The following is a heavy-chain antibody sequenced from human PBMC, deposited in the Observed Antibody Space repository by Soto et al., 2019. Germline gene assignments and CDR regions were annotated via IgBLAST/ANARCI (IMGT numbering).Heavy chain of an antibody. CDR1: GFTYSSLA. V-gene: IGHV3-23*01. D-gene: IGHD3-3*01. CDR2: ISGSGGST. CDR3: AKYTGFWSGYYVGLNCFDP. Sequence: PGGTRRRSWAAAGFTYSSLAMSWVRPAPGKGLQWVSAISGSGGSTYYADSVKGRFTISRDNSKNTLYLQINSLRAEDTAVYYCAKYTGFWSGYYVGLNCFDPWGQGALDTVSS. J-gene: IGHJ5*02.